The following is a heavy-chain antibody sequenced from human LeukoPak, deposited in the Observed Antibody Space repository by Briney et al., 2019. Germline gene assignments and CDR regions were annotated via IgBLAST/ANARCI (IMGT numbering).Heavy chain of an antibody. CDR3: ARDTSFWSGWYFDY. J-gene: IGHJ4*02. Sequence: TLSLTCTVSGGSISSGSYYWSWIRQPAGKGLEWIGRIYTSGSTNYNPSLKSRVTRSVDTSKNQFSLKLSSVTAADTAVYYCARDTSFWSGWYFDYWGQGTLVTVSS. CDR1: GGSISSGSYY. D-gene: IGHD3-3*01. CDR2: IYTSGST. V-gene: IGHV4-61*02.